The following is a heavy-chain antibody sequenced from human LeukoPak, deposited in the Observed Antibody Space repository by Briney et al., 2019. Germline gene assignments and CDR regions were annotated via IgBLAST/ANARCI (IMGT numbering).Heavy chain of an antibody. CDR1: GLTFDDYA. J-gene: IGHJ4*02. CDR2: ICGDGGST. D-gene: IGHD3-22*01. V-gene: IGHV3-43*02. Sequence: GGSLRLSCAASGLTFDDYAMHWLRQATGKGLEWVSLICGDGGSTYYADSVKGRFTISRDNSKNSLYLQMNSLRTEDTALYYCAKENSSGYYVYWGQGTLATVSS. CDR3: AKENSSGYYVY.